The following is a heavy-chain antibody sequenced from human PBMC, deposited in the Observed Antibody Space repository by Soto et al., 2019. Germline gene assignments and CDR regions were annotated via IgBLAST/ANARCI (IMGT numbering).Heavy chain of an antibody. D-gene: IGHD6-19*01. CDR1: SGSISSSNW. J-gene: IGHJ3*02. CDR3: AGGITVAGPSRDGFDI. CDR2: IYHSGST. V-gene: IGHV4-4*02. Sequence: QVQLQESGPGLVKPSGTLSLTCAVSSGSISSSNWWSWVRQPPGKGLEWIGEIYHSGSTNYNPSLKSRVPISVDKSTNQFSLNLSSVTAADTAVYYCAGGITVAGPSRDGFDIWGQGTMVTVSS.